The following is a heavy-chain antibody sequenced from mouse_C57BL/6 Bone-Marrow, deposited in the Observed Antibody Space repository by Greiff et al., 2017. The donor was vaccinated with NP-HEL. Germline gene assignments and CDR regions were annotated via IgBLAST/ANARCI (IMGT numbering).Heavy chain of an antibody. D-gene: IGHD1-1*01. V-gene: IGHV8-8*01. Sequence: QVTLKVCGPGILQPSQTLSLTCSFSGFSLSTFGMGVGWIRQPSGKGLEWLAYIWWDDDKYYNPVLKSRLTTSKDTSKNQLFLKIANIDTAETATYYCARIPHYYGSSYEFAYWGQGTLVTVSA. CDR3: ARIPHYYGSSYEFAY. CDR2: IWWDDDK. J-gene: IGHJ3*01. CDR1: GFSLSTFGMG.